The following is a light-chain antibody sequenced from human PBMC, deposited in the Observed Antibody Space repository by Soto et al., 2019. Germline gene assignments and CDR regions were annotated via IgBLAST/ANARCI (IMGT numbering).Light chain of an antibody. CDR1: SSDVGGYKY. V-gene: IGLV2-14*01. Sequence: QSALTQPASVSGSPGQSITISCTGTSSDVGGYKYVSWYQQHPGNAPKLIIYEVSNRPSGVSNRFSGSKFGNTASLTISGLQAEDEASYYCSSYTTSSTRVIFGGGTKLTVL. CDR3: SSYTTSSTRVI. CDR2: EVS. J-gene: IGLJ2*01.